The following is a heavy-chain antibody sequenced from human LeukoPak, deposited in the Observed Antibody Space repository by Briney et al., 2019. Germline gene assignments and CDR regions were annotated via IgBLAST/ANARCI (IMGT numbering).Heavy chain of an antibody. D-gene: IGHD6-6*01. Sequence: SETLSLTCTVSGGSISSSSYHWGWIRQPPGKGLEGIGSIYYSGSTYYNPSLKSRVTVSVDTSKNQFSLKLSSVTAADTAVYYCARYSTSSGWFDPWGQGTLVTVSS. V-gene: IGHV4-39*01. J-gene: IGHJ5*02. CDR3: ARYSTSSGWFDP. CDR1: GGSISSSSYH. CDR2: IYYSGST.